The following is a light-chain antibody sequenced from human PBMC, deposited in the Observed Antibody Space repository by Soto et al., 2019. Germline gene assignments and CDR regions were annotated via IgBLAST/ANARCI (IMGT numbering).Light chain of an antibody. Sequence: SVLTRPPSVSEAARQGVTISCSGSSSNIGNNAVNWYQQLPGKAPKLLIYYDDLLPSGVSDRFSGSKSGTSASLAISGLQSEDEADYYCAAWDDSLNGYVFGTGTKVTVL. J-gene: IGLJ1*01. CDR3: AAWDDSLNGYV. V-gene: IGLV1-36*01. CDR1: SSNIGNNA. CDR2: YDD.